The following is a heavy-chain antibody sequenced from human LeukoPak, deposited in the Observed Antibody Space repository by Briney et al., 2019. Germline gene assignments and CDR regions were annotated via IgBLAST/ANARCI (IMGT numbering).Heavy chain of an antibody. Sequence: SETLSLTCTVSGGSISSYYWSWIRQPAGKGLEWIGRFYSSGSTKYNPSLKSRVTMSVDTSKNQFSLKLSSVTAADTAVYYCACDYSDCKDYWGQGTLVTVSS. CDR2: FYSSGST. D-gene: IGHD2-21*02. J-gene: IGHJ4*02. CDR1: GGSISSYY. V-gene: IGHV4-4*07. CDR3: ACDYSDCKDY.